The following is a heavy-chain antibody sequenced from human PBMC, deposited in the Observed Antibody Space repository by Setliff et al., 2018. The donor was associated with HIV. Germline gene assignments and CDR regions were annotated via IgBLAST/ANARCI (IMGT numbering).Heavy chain of an antibody. CDR2: IYHSGSS. CDR3: ARYVSIGFYFDF. J-gene: IGHJ4*02. D-gene: IGHD3-10*01. V-gene: IGHV4-4*02. Sequence: SSETLSLTCAVSGGSITTTNWWTWIRQPPGKGLEWIGDIYHSGSSNYNPSLKTRVTISVDKSKNQFSLHVYSVTAADTAVYFCARYVSIGFYFDFWGQGTLVTVSS. CDR1: GGSITTTNW.